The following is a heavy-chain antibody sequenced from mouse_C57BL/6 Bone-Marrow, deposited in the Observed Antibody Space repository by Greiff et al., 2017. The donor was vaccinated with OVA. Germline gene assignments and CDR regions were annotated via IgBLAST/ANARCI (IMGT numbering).Heavy chain of an antibody. V-gene: IGHV1-7*01. J-gene: IGHJ3*01. CDR1: GYTFTSYW. D-gene: IGHD1-1*01. CDR3: ARERDRITTLGAY. Sequence: VQAVESGAELAKPGASVKLSCKASGYTFTSYWMHWVKQRPGQGLEWIGYINPSSGYTKYNQKFKDKATLTANKSSSTAYMQLSSLTYEDSAVYYCARERDRITTLGAYWGQGTLVTVSA. CDR2: INPSSGYT.